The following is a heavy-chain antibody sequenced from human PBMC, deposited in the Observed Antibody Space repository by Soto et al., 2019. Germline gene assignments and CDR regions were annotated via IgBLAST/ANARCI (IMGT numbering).Heavy chain of an antibody. CDR1: GGSFSGYY. CDR3: ARMLDLGGRSPSQRIWGSYRYNQYYFDY. V-gene: IGHV4-34*01. Sequence: TLSLTCAVYGGSFSGYYWSWIRQPPGKGLEWIGEINHSGSTNYNPSLKSRVTISVDTSKNQFSLKLSSVTAADTAVYYCARMLDLGGRSPSQRIWGSYRYNQYYFDYWGQGTLVTVSS. D-gene: IGHD3-16*02. CDR2: INHSGST. J-gene: IGHJ4*02.